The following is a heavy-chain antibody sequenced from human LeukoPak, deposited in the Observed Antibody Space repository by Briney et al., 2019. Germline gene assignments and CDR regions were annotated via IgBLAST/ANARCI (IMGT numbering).Heavy chain of an antibody. V-gene: IGHV3-23*01. CDR1: GFTLRSYA. Sequence: GRSLRLSCAASGFTLRSYAMSWVRQAPGKGLEWVSAISGSGGSTYYADSVEGRFTISRDNSKNTLYLQMNSLRAEDTAEYYCAKGRAAAGTQNFDYWGQGTLVTVSS. CDR3: AKGRAAAGTQNFDY. CDR2: ISGSGGST. D-gene: IGHD6-13*01. J-gene: IGHJ4*02.